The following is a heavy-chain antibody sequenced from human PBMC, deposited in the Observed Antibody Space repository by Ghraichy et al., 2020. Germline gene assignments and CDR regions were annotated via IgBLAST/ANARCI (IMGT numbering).Heavy chain of an antibody. Sequence: GGSLRLSCAASGFTFSSYAMSWVRQAPGKGLEWVSAISGSGGSTYYADSVKGRFTISRDNSKNTLYLQMNSLRAEDTAVYYCAKDPQTDYYDSSGYYSYYYYGMDVWGQGTTVTVSS. D-gene: IGHD3-22*01. CDR3: AKDPQTDYYDSSGYYSYYYYGMDV. CDR2: ISGSGGST. J-gene: IGHJ6*02. V-gene: IGHV3-23*01. CDR1: GFTFSSYA.